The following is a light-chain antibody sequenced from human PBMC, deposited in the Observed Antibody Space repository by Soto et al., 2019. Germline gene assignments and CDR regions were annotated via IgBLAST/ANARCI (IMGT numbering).Light chain of an antibody. CDR2: DAS. CDR1: QSISSW. Sequence: DIQMTQSPSTLSASVGDRVTITCRASQSISSWLAWYQQKPGKAPKLLIYDASSLESGVPSRFSGSGSGTDFTLTIYSVQPEDFATYYCQQYDSYPTFGQGTRLEIK. J-gene: IGKJ5*01. V-gene: IGKV1-5*01. CDR3: QQYDSYPT.